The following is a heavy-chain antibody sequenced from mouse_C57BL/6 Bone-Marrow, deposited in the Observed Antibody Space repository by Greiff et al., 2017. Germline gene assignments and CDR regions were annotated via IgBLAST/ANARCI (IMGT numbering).Heavy chain of an antibody. J-gene: IGHJ4*01. D-gene: IGHD6-2*01. Sequence: VQLKESGPGLVQPSQSLSITCTVSGFSLTSYGVHWVRQSPGKGLEWLGVIWSGGSTDYNAAFISRLSISKDNSKSQVFFKMNSLQAEDTAIYYCARKDCNYYAMDYWGQGTSVTVSS. CDR1: GFSLTSYG. CDR3: ARKDCNYYAMDY. V-gene: IGHV2-2*01. CDR2: IWSGGST.